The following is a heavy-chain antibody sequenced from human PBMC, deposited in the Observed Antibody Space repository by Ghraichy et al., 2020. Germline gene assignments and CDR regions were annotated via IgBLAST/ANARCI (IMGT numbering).Heavy chain of an antibody. CDR3: ARDRGTIATAGNFDW. J-gene: IGHJ4*02. CDR2: VSPYNGNT. V-gene: IGHV1-18*01. Sequence: ASVKVSCKASGYSFSTYGISWVRQAPGQGLEWLGWVSPYNGNTNYAPKIQDRVTMTTDTSTSTAYMELTSLRSDDTAMYFCARDRGTIATAGNFDWWGQGPLVTVSS. CDR1: GYSFSTYG. D-gene: IGHD6-13*01.